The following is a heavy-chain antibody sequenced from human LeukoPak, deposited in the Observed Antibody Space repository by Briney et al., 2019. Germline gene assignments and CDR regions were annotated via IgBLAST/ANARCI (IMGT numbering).Heavy chain of an antibody. V-gene: IGHV3-48*02. CDR2: ISGSRDTV. Sequence: PGGSLRLSCAASGFTFSNYWMAWVRQAPGKGLEWVSYISGSRDTVNYADSVKGRFTISRDNVKNSLYLQVNSLRDEDTAVYYCAVGYRSGPIGSWGQGTLVTVSS. CDR3: AVGYRSGPIGS. J-gene: IGHJ5*02. D-gene: IGHD5-12*01. CDR1: GFTFSNYW.